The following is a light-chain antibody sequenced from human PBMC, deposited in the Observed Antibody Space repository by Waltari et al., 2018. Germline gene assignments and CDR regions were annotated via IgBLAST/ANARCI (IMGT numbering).Light chain of an antibody. V-gene: IGLV2-14*03. CDR3: SSYISGVTLYV. J-gene: IGLJ1*01. Sequence: QSALTQPASVSGSPGQSITISCTGTSSDVGASNYVSWYQQHPGKAPKLMIYDVTKRHPGVSGRFSGSKSGNTASLTISGLQAEDEADYYCSSYISGVTLYVFGTGTKVTVL. CDR1: SSDVGASNY. CDR2: DVT.